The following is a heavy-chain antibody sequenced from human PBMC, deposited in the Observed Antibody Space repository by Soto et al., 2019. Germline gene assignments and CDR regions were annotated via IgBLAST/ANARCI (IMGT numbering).Heavy chain of an antibody. CDR1: GGTFSSYA. D-gene: IGHD3-22*01. J-gene: IGHJ5*02. Sequence: GASVKVSCKASGGTFSSYAISWVRQAPGQGLEWMGGIIPIFGTANYAQKFQGRVTITADPSTSTAYLELSGLTSDDTAVYYCARDGSDYSTSGHYDPWGQGTLVTVSS. CDR2: IIPIFGTA. CDR3: ARDGSDYSTSGHYDP. V-gene: IGHV1-69*13.